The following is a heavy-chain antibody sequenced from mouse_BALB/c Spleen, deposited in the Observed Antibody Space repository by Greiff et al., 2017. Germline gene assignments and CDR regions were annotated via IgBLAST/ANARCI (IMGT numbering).Heavy chain of an antibody. Sequence: VQLQQPGAELVKPGASVKMSCKASGYTFTSYWMHWVKQRPGQGLEWIGTIDPSDSYTSYNQKFKGKATLTVDTSSSTAYMQLSSLTSEDSAVYYCTRGITTATDYWGQGTTLTVSS. J-gene: IGHJ2*01. V-gene: IGHV1S127*01. D-gene: IGHD1-2*01. CDR1: GYTFTSYW. CDR2: IDPSDSYT. CDR3: TRGITTATDY.